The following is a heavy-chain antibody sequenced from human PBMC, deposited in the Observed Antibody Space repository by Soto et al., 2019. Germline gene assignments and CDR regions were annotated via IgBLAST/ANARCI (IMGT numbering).Heavy chain of an antibody. V-gene: IGHV3-74*01. Sequence: EVQLVESGGGLVQPGGSLRLSCVASGFTFSSYWMHWVRQAPGKGLVWVSSISNDGSSTSYADPVKGRFTISRDNANNTLYLQMNNLRAEDTAVYYCARLPNKSPQNWGQGTLVIVSP. CDR1: GFTFSSYW. CDR2: ISNDGSST. J-gene: IGHJ1*01. CDR3: ARLPNKSPQN.